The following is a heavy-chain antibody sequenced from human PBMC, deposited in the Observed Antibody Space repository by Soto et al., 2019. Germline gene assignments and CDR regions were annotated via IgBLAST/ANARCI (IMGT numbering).Heavy chain of an antibody. J-gene: IGHJ4*02. Sequence: QVHLVQSGTEVKKPGASVKVSCRASGYTFSNFGISWLRQAPGQGLEWLGGISAYNGNTHYAQKVQGRVTLTTDTSTSTAYMDLKGLTSGDTAVYYCARDVPATAAFLWDYWGQGTLVTVSS. V-gene: IGHV1-18*04. D-gene: IGHD2-21*01. CDR1: GYTFSNFG. CDR3: ARDVPATAAFLWDY. CDR2: ISAYNGNT.